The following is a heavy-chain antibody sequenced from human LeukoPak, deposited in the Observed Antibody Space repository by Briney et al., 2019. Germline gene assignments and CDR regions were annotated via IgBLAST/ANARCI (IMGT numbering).Heavy chain of an antibody. J-gene: IGHJ4*02. CDR3: ARVVYSSSWYSGDY. D-gene: IGHD6-13*01. CDR1: GYTFTSCA. V-gene: IGHV1-3*01. CDR2: INAGNSNT. Sequence: ASVKVSCKASGYTFTSCAMHWVRQAPGQRLEWMGWINAGNSNTKYSQKFQGRVTITRDTSASTAYMELSSLRSEDTAVYYCARVVYSSSWYSGDYWGQGTLVTVSS.